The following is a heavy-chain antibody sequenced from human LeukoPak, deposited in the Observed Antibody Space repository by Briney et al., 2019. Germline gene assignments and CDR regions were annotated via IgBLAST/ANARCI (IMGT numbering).Heavy chain of an antibody. J-gene: IGHJ5*02. CDR3: ARDHYYDSTRGAPGWFDP. D-gene: IGHD3-22*01. Sequence: ASVKVSCKASGYTFTGYYMHWVRQAPGQGLEWMGWINPNSGGTNYAQKFQGRVTITTDESTSTAYMELSSLRSEDTAVYYCARDHYYDSTRGAPGWFDPWGQGTLVTVSS. CDR1: GYTFTGYY. V-gene: IGHV1-2*02. CDR2: INPNSGGT.